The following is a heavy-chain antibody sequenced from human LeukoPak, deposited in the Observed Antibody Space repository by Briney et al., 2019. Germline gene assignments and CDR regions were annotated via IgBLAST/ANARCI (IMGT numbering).Heavy chain of an antibody. Sequence: GGSLRLSCAASGFTLSSYWMHWVRQAPGKGLVWVSHINSDGSSTNYADSVKGRLTISRDNAKNTLYLQMNNLRAEDTAVYYCVRVRSLEFDFWGQGTLVTVSS. D-gene: IGHD5-24*01. CDR1: GFTLSSYW. V-gene: IGHV3-74*01. J-gene: IGHJ4*02. CDR3: VRVRSLEFDF. CDR2: INSDGSST.